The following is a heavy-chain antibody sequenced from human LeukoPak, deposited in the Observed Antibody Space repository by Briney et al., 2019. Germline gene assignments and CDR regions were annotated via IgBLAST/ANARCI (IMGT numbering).Heavy chain of an antibody. V-gene: IGHV1-69*13. Sequence: SVKVSCKASEGTFGAYSLDWVRQAPGQGLEWLGGINPIFNILNYAQKFRGRVTITADESTNTAYMDLSSLKHDDTAVYYCAAGRRLGELFFDYWGQGALVTVSS. D-gene: IGHD3-10*01. CDR3: AAGRRLGELFFDY. CDR1: EGTFGAYS. J-gene: IGHJ4*02. CDR2: INPIFNIL.